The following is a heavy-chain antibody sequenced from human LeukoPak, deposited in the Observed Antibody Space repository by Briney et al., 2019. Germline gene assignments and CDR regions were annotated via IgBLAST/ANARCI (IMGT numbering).Heavy chain of an antibody. D-gene: IGHD1-7*01. J-gene: IGHJ4*02. Sequence: GGSLRLSCAASGFTFSSYGMHWVRQAPGKGLEWVTVISHDGSNKYYADSVKGRFTISRDNSKNTLYLQMNSLRVEDTAVYYCASQTGTTPRWGQGTLVTVSS. CDR1: GFTFSSYG. CDR2: ISHDGSNK. CDR3: ASQTGTTPR. V-gene: IGHV3-30*03.